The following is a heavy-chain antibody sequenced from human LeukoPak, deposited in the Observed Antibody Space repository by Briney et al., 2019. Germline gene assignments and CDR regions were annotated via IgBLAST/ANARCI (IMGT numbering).Heavy chain of an antibody. CDR3: ANFGGGGAVDY. CDR2: ISYDGSNK. CDR1: GFTFSSYA. D-gene: IGHD3-10*01. V-gene: IGHV3-30-3*01. J-gene: IGHJ4*02. Sequence: GGSLRLSCAASGFTFSSYAMHWVRQAPGKGLEWVAVISYDGSNKYYADSVKGRFTISRDNSKNTLYLQMNSLRAEDTAVYYCANFGGGGAVDYWGQGTLVTVSS.